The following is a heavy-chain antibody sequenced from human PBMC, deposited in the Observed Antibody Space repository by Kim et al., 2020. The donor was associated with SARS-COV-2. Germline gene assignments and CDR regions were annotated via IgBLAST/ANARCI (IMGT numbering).Heavy chain of an antibody. CDR1: GFTFSSYG. Sequence: GGSLRLSCAASGFTFSSYGMHWVRQAPGKGLEWVAVISYDGSNKYYADSVKGRFTISRDNSKNTLYLQMNSLRAEDTAVYYCAKVRGFGGDYGMDVWGQGTTVTVSS. D-gene: IGHD3-10*01. V-gene: IGHV3-30*18. J-gene: IGHJ6*02. CDR3: AKVRGFGGDYGMDV. CDR2: ISYDGSNK.